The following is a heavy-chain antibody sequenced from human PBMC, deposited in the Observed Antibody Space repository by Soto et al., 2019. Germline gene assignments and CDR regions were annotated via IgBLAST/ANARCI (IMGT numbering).Heavy chain of an antibody. J-gene: IGHJ4*02. V-gene: IGHV2-5*02. Sequence: SGPTLVNPTQTLTLTCTFSGFSLSTSGVGVGWIRQPPGKALEWLALIYWDDDKRYSPSLKSRLTITKDTSKNQVVLTMTNMDPVDTATYYCAHSVAELPAYYGSGSLSHWGQGTLVTVSS. D-gene: IGHD3-10*01. CDR1: GFSLSTSGVG. CDR3: AHSVAELPAYYGSGSLSH. CDR2: IYWDDDK.